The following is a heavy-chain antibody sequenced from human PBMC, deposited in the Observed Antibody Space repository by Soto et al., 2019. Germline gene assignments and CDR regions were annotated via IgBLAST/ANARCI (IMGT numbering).Heavy chain of an antibody. J-gene: IGHJ4*02. CDR3: ETVGTESGGNCLDY. CDR1: GDSVSSNSAT. Sequence: SQTLSLTCAISGDSVSSNSATWHWIRQSPSRGLEWLGRTYYRSKWYNDYAVSVKSRISINPDTSKNQFSLQLNSVTPEDTAVYYRETVGTESGGNCLDYWGQGTLVTVSS. CDR2: TYYRSKWYN. V-gene: IGHV6-1*01. D-gene: IGHD2-21*01.